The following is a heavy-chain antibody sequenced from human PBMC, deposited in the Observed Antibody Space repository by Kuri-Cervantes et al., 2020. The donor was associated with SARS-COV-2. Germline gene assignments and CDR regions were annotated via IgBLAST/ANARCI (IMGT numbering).Heavy chain of an antibody. J-gene: IGHJ6*02. Sequence: SETLSLTCTVSGGSISSYYWSWIRQPAGKGLEWIGRIYTSGSTNYNPSLKSRVTMSVDTSKNQFSLKLSSVTAADTAVYYCARDPRIAVAGWEYYYYYYGMDVWGQGTTVTVSS. D-gene: IGHD6-19*01. V-gene: IGHV4-4*07. CDR3: ARDPRIAVAGWEYYYYYYGMDV. CDR2: IYTSGST. CDR1: GGSISSYY.